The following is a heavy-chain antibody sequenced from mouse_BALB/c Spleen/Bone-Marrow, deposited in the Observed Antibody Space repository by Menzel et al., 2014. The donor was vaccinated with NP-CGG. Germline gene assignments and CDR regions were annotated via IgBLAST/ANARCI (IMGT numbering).Heavy chain of an antibody. V-gene: IGHV2-6-7*01. CDR3: ARELHP. J-gene: IGHJ3*01. CDR1: GFSLAGYG. CDR2: IWGDGST. Sequence: VQGVESGPGLVAPSQSLSITCTVSGFSLAGYGVNWVRQPPGKALEWLGMIWGDGSTDYNSALKSRLNISKDNPKSQVFLKMNSLQTDDTARYYCARELHPWGQGTLVTVSA.